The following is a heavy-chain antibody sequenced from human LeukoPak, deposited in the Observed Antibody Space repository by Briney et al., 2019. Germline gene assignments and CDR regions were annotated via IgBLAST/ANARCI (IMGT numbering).Heavy chain of an antibody. V-gene: IGHV1-2*02. CDR2: INPNSGGT. D-gene: IGHD6-25*01. CDR1: GYTFTGDY. J-gene: IGHJ4*02. CDR3: ARDRISTGIAAN. Sequence: ASVTVSCKASGYTFTGDYMHWVRQAPGQGLEWMGWINPNSGGTNYAQKFQGRVTMTRDTSISTAYMELSRLRSDDTAVYYCARDRISTGIAANWGQGTLVTVSS.